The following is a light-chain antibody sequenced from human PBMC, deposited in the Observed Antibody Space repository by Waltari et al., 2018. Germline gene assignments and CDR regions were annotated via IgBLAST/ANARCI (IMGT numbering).Light chain of an antibody. V-gene: IGKV1-12*01. Sequence: EIQMTQSPSSVSASAGDTVSITCRASQAISSWLAWYQQKPGDSPNLLIYHASNLQSGVPSRFSGSGSGTDFTLTISSLRPEDSATYYCQQGSAFPPTFGQGP. J-gene: IGKJ1*01. CDR1: QAISSW. CDR3: QQGSAFPPT. CDR2: HAS.